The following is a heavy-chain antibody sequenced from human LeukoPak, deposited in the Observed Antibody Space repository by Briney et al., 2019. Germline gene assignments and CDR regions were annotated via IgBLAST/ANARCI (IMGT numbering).Heavy chain of an antibody. CDR3: ARAMDCSGGSCYFRPPYYYYYGMDV. CDR2: IWYDGSNK. CDR1: GFTFSSYG. V-gene: IGHV3-33*01. D-gene: IGHD2-15*01. J-gene: IGHJ6*02. Sequence: GGSLRLSCAASGFTFSSYGMHWVRQAPGKGLEWVAVIWYDGSNKYYADSVKGRFTISRDNSKNTLYLQMNSLRAEDTAVYYCARAMDCSGGSCYFRPPYYYYYGMDVWGQGTAVTVSS.